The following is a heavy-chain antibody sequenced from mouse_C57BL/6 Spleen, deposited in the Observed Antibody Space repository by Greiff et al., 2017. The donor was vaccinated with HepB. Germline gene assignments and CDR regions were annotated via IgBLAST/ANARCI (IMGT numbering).Heavy chain of an antibody. V-gene: IGHV1-69*01. Sequence: QVQLQQPGAELVMPGASVKLSCKASGYTFTSYWMHWVKQRPGQGLEWIGEIDPSDSYTNYNQKFKGKSTLTVDKSSSTAYMQLSSLTSEDSAVYYCARSLPDYYAMDYWGQGTSGTVSS. CDR1: GYTFTSYW. D-gene: IGHD6-2*01. J-gene: IGHJ4*01. CDR3: ARSLPDYYAMDY. CDR2: IDPSDSYT.